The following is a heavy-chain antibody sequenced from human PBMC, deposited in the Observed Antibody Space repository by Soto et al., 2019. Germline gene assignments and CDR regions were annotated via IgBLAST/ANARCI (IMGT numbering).Heavy chain of an antibody. V-gene: IGHV1-18*04. D-gene: IGHD3-22*01. CDR3: ARDWRMYYYDSSGYSYYFDY. CDR1: GYTFTSYG. J-gene: IGHJ4*02. Sequence: GASVKVSCKASGYTFTSYGISWVRQAPGQGLEWMGWISAYNGNTNYAQKLQGRVTMTTDTSTSTAYMELRSLRSDDTAVYYCARDWRMYYYDSSGYSYYFDYWGQGTLVTVSS. CDR2: ISAYNGNT.